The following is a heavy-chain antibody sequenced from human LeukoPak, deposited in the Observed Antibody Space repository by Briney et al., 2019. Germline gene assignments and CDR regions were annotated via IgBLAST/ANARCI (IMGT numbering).Heavy chain of an antibody. Sequence: PGGSLRLSCAASGFTFSSYAMSWVRQAPGKGLEWVSAISGSGGSTYYADSVKGRFTISRDNSKNTLYLQMNGLRAEDTAVYYCAKDMYSSGQADAFDIWGQGTMVTVSS. CDR3: AKDMYSSGQADAFDI. CDR2: ISGSGGST. J-gene: IGHJ3*02. D-gene: IGHD6-19*01. CDR1: GFTFSSYA. V-gene: IGHV3-23*01.